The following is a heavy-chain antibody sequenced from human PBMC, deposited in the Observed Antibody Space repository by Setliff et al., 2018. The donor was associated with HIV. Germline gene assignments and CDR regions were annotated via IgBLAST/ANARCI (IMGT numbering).Heavy chain of an antibody. J-gene: IGHJ4*02. CDR1: GSTFGDYA. Sequence: GGSLRLSCTASGSTFGDYAMSWVRQAPGKGLEWVGFIRSKAYGGATKYAASVKGRFTISRDDSKRIAYLQMNSLKTEDTAVYYCQTNYYDTSGYYYEARNYFEYWGQGTLVTVSS. V-gene: IGHV3-49*04. CDR3: QTNYYDTSGYYYEARNYFEY. CDR2: IRSKAYGGAT. D-gene: IGHD3-22*01.